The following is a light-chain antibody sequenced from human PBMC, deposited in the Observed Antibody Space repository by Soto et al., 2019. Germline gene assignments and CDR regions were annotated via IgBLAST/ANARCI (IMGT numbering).Light chain of an antibody. V-gene: IGKV1-5*03. CDR1: QSITNW. CDR2: KAS. J-gene: IGKJ3*01. CDR3: QQYHSYPFT. Sequence: DIQMTQSPSTLSASVGDRLSITCRASQSITNWLAWYQQKPGKAPKLLIYKASSLQSEVPSRFSGSASGPEFTLTISSLQPDDFATYYCQQYHSYPFTFGPGTKVDNK.